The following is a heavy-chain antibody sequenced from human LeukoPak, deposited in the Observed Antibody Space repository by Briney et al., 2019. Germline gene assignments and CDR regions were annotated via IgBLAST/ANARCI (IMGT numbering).Heavy chain of an antibody. D-gene: IGHD6-19*01. V-gene: IGHV3-9*01. CDR3: AKDRVSSIAVAGYNWFNP. J-gene: IGHJ5*02. CDR2: ISWNSGSI. Sequence: PRGSLRLSCAASGFTFDDYAMHWVRQAPGKGLEWVSGISWNSGSIGYADSVKGRFTISRDNAKNSLYLQMNSLRAEDTALYYCAKDRVSSIAVAGYNWFNPWGQGTLVTVSS. CDR1: GFTFDDYA.